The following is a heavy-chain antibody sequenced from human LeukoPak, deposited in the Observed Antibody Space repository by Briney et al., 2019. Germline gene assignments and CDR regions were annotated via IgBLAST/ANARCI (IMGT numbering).Heavy chain of an antibody. Sequence: PSETLSLTCTVFGGSISSSSYYWGWIRQPPGKGLEWIGSIYYSGSTYYNPSLKSRVTISVDTSKNQFSLKLSSVTAADTAVYYCARVGSTSRSRYYFDYWGQGTLVTVSS. V-gene: IGHV4-39*01. CDR2: IYYSGST. CDR1: GGSISSSSYY. CDR3: ARVGSTSRSRYYFDY. J-gene: IGHJ4*02. D-gene: IGHD2-2*01.